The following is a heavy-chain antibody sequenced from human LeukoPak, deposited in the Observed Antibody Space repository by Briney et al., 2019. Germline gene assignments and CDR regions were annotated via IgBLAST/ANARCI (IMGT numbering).Heavy chain of an antibody. CDR1: GFTFSSYA. Sequence: PGGSLRLSCAAPGFTFSSYAMHWVRQAPGKGLEWVAVISYDGSNKYYADSVKGRFTISRDNSKNTLYLQMNSLRAEDTAVYYCARSKNYYDSSGYYVDYWGQGTLVTVSS. CDR3: ARSKNYYDSSGYYVDY. D-gene: IGHD3-22*01. CDR2: ISYDGSNK. V-gene: IGHV3-30-3*01. J-gene: IGHJ4*02.